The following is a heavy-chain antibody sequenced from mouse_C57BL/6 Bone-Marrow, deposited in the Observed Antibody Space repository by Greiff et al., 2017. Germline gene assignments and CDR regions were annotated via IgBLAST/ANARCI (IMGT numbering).Heavy chain of an antibody. D-gene: IGHD3-3*01. CDR3: ARRWRDLWFAY. CDR1: GYTFTSYW. J-gene: IGHJ3*01. V-gene: IGHV1-69*01. CDR2: IDPSDSYT. Sequence: QVQLKQPGAELVMPGASVKLSCKASGYTFTSYWMHWVKQRPGQGLEWIGEIDPSDSYTNYNQKFKGKSTLTVDKSSSTAYMQLSSLTSEDSAVYYCARRWRDLWFAYWGQGTLVTVSA.